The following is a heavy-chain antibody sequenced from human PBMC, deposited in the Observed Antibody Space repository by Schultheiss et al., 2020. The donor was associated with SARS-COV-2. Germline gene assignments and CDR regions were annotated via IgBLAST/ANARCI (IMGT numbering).Heavy chain of an antibody. CDR2: KKCDGSEK. V-gene: IGHV3-52*01. CDR3: ARDSLGYCGGDCYRSL. J-gene: IGHJ4*02. CDR1: GFTFSSSW. D-gene: IGHD2-21*01. Sequence: GGSLRLSCAASGFTFSSSWMHWVCQAPEKGLEWVADKKCDGSEKYYVDSVKGRFTISRDNSKNTLYLQMNSLRAEDTAVYYCARDSLGYCGGDCYRSLWGQGTLVTVSS.